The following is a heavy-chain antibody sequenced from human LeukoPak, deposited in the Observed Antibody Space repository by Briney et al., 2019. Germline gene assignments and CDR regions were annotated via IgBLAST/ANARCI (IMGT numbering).Heavy chain of an antibody. Sequence: PGGSLRLSCADSGFSFSSYEMNWVRQAPGKGLEWVSSISGSSRFIYYADSVKGRFTISRDNAKNSLYLQMNSLRAEDTAVYYCARENAGNYDSSGDYEGTSFDYWGQGTLVTVSS. CDR1: GFSFSSYE. J-gene: IGHJ4*02. CDR2: ISGSSRFI. D-gene: IGHD3-22*01. V-gene: IGHV3-21*01. CDR3: ARENAGNYDSSGDYEGTSFDY.